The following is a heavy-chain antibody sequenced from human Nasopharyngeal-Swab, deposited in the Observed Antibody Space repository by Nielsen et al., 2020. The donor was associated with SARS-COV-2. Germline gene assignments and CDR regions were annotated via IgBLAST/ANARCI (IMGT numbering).Heavy chain of an antibody. Sequence: GESLKISCQASGYSFSTYWIAWVRQMPGKGLEWMGVIYPGDSDTRYSPSFQGQVTISADTSTSAAYLLWHSLKASDTAMYYCARALWSAGYDIWTNYYRNNFHIWGQGTMVTVSS. V-gene: IGHV5-51*01. CDR1: GYSFSTYW. CDR2: IYPGDSDT. J-gene: IGHJ3*02. CDR3: ARALWSAGYDIWTNYYRNNFHI. D-gene: IGHD3-9*01.